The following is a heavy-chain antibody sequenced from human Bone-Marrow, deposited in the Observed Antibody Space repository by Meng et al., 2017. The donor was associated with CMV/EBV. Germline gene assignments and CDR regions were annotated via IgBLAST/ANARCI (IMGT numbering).Heavy chain of an antibody. V-gene: IGHV3-43*01. J-gene: IGHJ6*02. Sequence: GESPKISCAASGFNFDDYTMHWVRQAPGKGLEWVSLISWDGGSTYYADSVKGRFTISRDNSKNSLYLQMNSLRTEDNALYYCAKDIRRLGYCSSTSCYDGMDVWGQGTTVTVSS. CDR3: AKDIRRLGYCSSTSCYDGMDV. D-gene: IGHD2-2*01. CDR1: GFNFDDYT. CDR2: ISWDGGST.